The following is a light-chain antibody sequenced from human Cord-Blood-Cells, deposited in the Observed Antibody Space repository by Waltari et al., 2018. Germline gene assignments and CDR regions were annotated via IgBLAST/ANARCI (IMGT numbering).Light chain of an antibody. Sequence: SYVLTQPPSVSVAPGKTARITCGGKNLGSNSVHWYQQKTGQAPVLVVYDDSDRPSGIPERFSGSNSGNTAPLTISRVEAGDEADYYCQVWDSSSDHYVFGTGTKVTVL. CDR1: NLGSNS. CDR3: QVWDSSSDHYV. J-gene: IGLJ1*01. CDR2: DDS. V-gene: IGLV3-21*03.